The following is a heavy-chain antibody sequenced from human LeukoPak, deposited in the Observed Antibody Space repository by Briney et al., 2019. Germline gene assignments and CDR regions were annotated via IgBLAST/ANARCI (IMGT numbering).Heavy chain of an antibody. D-gene: IGHD5-18*01. CDR3: AKGQLWLNYFDY. J-gene: IGHJ4*02. V-gene: IGHV3-23*01. CDR2: ISGSGGST. Sequence: GGSLRHSCAASGFTFSSYAMSWVRQAPGKGLEWVSAISGSGGSTYYADSVKGRFTISRDNSKNTLYLQMNSPRAEDTAVYYCAKGQLWLNYFDYWGQGTLVTVSS. CDR1: GFTFSSYA.